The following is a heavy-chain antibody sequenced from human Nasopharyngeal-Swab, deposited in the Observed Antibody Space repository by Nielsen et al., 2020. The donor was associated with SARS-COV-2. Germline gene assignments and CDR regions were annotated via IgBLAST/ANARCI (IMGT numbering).Heavy chain of an antibody. D-gene: IGHD6-13*01. V-gene: IGHV3-7*03. Sequence: WIRQPPGKGLEWVANIKQDGSEKYYADSVKGRFTISRDNSKNTLYLQMNSLRAEDTAVYYCAKDRAAAGPYWYFDLWGRGTLVTVSS. J-gene: IGHJ2*01. CDR2: IKQDGSEK. CDR3: AKDRAAAGPYWYFDL.